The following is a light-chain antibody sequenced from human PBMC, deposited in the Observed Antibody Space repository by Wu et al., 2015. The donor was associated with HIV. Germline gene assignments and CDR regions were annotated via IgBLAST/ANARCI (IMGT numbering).Light chain of an antibody. CDR3: QQYDSSPPT. V-gene: IGKV3-20*01. J-gene: IGKJ4*01. CDR2: ATF. CDR1: QSIKRTS. Sequence: EIVLTQSPGALSLSPGERATVSCRASQSIKRTSLAWYQQKPGQSPRLRIYATFTRANGTPDRFSGSGSETDFTLTISRLEPEDFAVYFCQQYDSSPPTFGGGTKVEIK.